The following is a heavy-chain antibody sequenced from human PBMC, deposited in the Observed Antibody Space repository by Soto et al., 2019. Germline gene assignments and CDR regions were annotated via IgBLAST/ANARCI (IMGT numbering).Heavy chain of an antibody. CDR3: ARELLWFGNYYYGMDV. CDR2: IKQDGSEK. V-gene: IGHV3-7*01. Sequence: GGSLRLSCAASGFTFSSYWMSWVRQAPGKGLEWVANIKQDGSEKYYVDSVKGRFTISRDNAKNSLYLQMNSLRAEDTAVYYCARELLWFGNYYYGMDVWGQGTTVTVSS. D-gene: IGHD3-10*01. J-gene: IGHJ6*02. CDR1: GFTFSSYW.